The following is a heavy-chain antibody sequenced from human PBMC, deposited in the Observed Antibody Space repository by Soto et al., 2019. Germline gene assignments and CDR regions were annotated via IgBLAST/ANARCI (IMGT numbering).Heavy chain of an antibody. CDR3: ATSRTFDY. CDR2: IKQDGSEK. V-gene: IGHV3-7*01. J-gene: IGHJ4*02. D-gene: IGHD6-13*01. Sequence: EVQLVESGGGLVQPGGSLRLSCVVSGFTFSSYWMNWVRQAPGKGLEWVANIKQDGSEKYYVDSAKGRFTIPRDNAKNSLYLQMNSLSAEDTAIYYCATSRTFDYWGQGTLVTVSS. CDR1: GFTFSSYW.